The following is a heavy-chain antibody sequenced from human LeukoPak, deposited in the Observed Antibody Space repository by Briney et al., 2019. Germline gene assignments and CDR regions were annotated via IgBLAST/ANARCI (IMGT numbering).Heavy chain of an antibody. CDR2: FFTSGTP. Sequence: PSQTLSLTCTVSGGSISSGSYYWSWIRQPAGKGLEWIGRFFTSGTPNYNPSLKSRVTILVDTSRNQFSLKLNSVTAADTAVYYCTRGSIPDYWGQGILVTVSS. J-gene: IGHJ4*02. V-gene: IGHV4-61*02. D-gene: IGHD3-3*02. CDR3: TRGSIPDY. CDR1: GGSISSGSYY.